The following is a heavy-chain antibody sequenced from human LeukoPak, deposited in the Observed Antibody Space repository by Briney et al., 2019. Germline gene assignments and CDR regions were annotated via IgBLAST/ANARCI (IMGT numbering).Heavy chain of an antibody. CDR1: GISFNDYS. CDR3: ARIAVAGQIDY. J-gene: IGHJ4*02. V-gene: IGHV3-21*01. Sequence: GGSLRLSCAASGISFNDYSVNWVRQAPGKGLEWVSSISSSSSYIYYADSVKGRFTISRDNAKNSLYLQMNSLRAEDTAVYYCARIAVAGQIDYWGQGTLVTVSS. D-gene: IGHD6-19*01. CDR2: ISSSSSYI.